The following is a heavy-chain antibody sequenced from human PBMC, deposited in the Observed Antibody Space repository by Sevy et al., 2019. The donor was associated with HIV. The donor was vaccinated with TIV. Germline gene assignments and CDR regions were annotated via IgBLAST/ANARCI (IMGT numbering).Heavy chain of an antibody. V-gene: IGHV3-53*01. J-gene: IGHJ4*02. CDR2: IYSGGTT. D-gene: IGHD4-17*01. CDR3: ASHLRWPTSDY. Sequence: GGSLRLSCAASGFTVSSNYMSWVRQAPGKGLEWVSVIYSGGTTNYADSVKGRFSTSRDNSKNSLYLQMSSLRAVDTAVYYCASHLRWPTSDYWGQGTLVTVSS. CDR1: GFTVSSNY.